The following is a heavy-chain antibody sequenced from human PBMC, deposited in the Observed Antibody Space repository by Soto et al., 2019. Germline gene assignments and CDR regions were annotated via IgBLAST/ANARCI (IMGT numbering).Heavy chain of an antibody. CDR3: ARQGYSSGWYADY. J-gene: IGHJ4*02. CDR1: GGSISSSSYY. D-gene: IGHD6-19*01. V-gene: IGHV4-39*01. CDR2: IYYSGST. Sequence: QLQLQESGPGLVKPSETLSLTCTVSGGSISSSSYYWGWIRQPPGKGLEWIGSIYYSGSTYYNPSFKRRVTISVDTSKNQFSLKLSSVTAADTAVYYCARQGYSSGWYADYWGQGTLVTVSS.